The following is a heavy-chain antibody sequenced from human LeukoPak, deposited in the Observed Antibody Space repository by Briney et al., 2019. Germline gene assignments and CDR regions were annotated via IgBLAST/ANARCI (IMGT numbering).Heavy chain of an antibody. J-gene: IGHJ6*03. CDR1: GGSISSNY. CDR3: ARGGVAAATLYYYYMDG. D-gene: IGHD6-13*01. V-gene: IGHV4-59*01. Sequence: SETLSLTCTVSGGSISSNYWSWIRQPPGKGLEWIGYIYYSGSTNYNPSLKSRVTISVDTSKNQFSLKLSSVTAADTAVYYCARGGVAAATLYYYYMDGWGKGTTVTVSS. CDR2: IYYSGST.